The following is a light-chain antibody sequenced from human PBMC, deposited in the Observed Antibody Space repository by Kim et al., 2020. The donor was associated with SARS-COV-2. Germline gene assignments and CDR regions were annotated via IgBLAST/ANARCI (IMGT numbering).Light chain of an antibody. CDR2: GNT. CDR3: QSYDSSLSGYV. V-gene: IGLV1-40*01. CDR1: SSNIGAGYD. J-gene: IGLJ1*01. Sequence: RVTTSCTGSSSNIGAGYDVHWYHQLPGTAPKLLIYGNTNRPSGVPDRFSGSKSGTSASLAITGLQAEDEADYYCQSYDSSLSGYVFGTGTKVTVL.